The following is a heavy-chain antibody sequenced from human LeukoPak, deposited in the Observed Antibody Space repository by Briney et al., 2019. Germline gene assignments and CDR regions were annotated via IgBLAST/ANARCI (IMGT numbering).Heavy chain of an antibody. CDR3: AREAYCGGDCYSGFDY. Sequence: SQTLSLTCAVSGDSISSGSYSWSWIRQPPGKGLEWIGHIYYSGSTYYNPSLKSRLNMSVDRSKNQLSLKLSSVTAADTAVYYCAREAYCGGDCYSGFDYWGQGTLVTVSS. J-gene: IGHJ4*02. CDR2: IYYSGST. D-gene: IGHD2-21*02. V-gene: IGHV4-30-4*07. CDR1: GDSISSGSYS.